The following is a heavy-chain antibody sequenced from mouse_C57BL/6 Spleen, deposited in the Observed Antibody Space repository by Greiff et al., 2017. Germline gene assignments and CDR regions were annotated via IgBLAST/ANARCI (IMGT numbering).Heavy chain of an antibody. D-gene: IGHD3-2*02. CDR2: IIPGSGGT. V-gene: IGHV1-54*01. CDR3: AIDSSGLAWFAY. J-gene: IGHJ3*01. CDR1: GYAFTNYL. Sequence: VQLQQSGAELVRPGTSVKVSCKASGYAFTNYLIEWVKQRPGRGLEWIGVIIPGSGGTNYNEKFKGKATLTADKSSSTAYMQLSSLTSEDSAVYVCAIDSSGLAWFAYWGQGTLVTVSA.